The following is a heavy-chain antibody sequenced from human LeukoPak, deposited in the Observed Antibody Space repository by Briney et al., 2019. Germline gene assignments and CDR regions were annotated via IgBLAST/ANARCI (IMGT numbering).Heavy chain of an antibody. V-gene: IGHV3-21*01. CDR2: ISSTSGYI. D-gene: IGHD3-9*01. CDR1: GLSFSSYT. CDR3: ARNQRPDYEILIGFSHFDS. J-gene: IGHJ4*02. Sequence: GGSLRLSCAPSGLSFSSYTIHWARQAPGKGLEWVSSISSTSGYIHYADSVKGRFSISRDNAKNLVHLQMNSLRADDTAVYYWARNQRPDYEILIGFSHFDSWGQGTLVTVSS.